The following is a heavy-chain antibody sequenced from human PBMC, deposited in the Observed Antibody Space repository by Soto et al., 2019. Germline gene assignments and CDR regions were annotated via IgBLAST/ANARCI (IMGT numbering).Heavy chain of an antibody. CDR2: IWYDGSNK. V-gene: IGHV3-33*01. CDR1: GFTFSSYG. Sequence: QVQLVESGGGVVQPGRSLRLSCAASGFTFSSYGMHWVRQAPGKGLEGVAVIWYDGSNKYYADSVKGRFTISRDNSKNTLYLQMNSLRAEDTAVYYCARDQAYCSGGSCYGWFDPWGQGTLVTVSS. J-gene: IGHJ5*02. D-gene: IGHD2-15*01. CDR3: ARDQAYCSGGSCYGWFDP.